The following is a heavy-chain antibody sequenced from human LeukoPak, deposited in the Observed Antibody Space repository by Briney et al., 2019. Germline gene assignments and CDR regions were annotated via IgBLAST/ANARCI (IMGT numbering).Heavy chain of an antibody. V-gene: IGHV1-2*02. Sequence: EASVKVSCKASGYTFTGYYMHWVRQAPGQGLEWMGWINPNSGGTNYAQKFQGRVTMTRDTSISTAYMELSRLRSDDTVVYYCARDRSYDFWSGYPPYWYFDLWGRGTLVTVSS. D-gene: IGHD3-3*01. CDR3: ARDRSYDFWSGYPPYWYFDL. J-gene: IGHJ2*01. CDR2: INPNSGGT. CDR1: GYTFTGYY.